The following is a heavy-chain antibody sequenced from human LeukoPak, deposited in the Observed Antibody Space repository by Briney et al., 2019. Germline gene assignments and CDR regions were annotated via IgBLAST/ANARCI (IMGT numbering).Heavy chain of an antibody. J-gene: IGHJ4*02. Sequence: TGGSLRLSCAASGFTFSSYAMSWVRQAPGKGLEWVSAISGSGGSTYYADSVKGRFTISRDNSKNTLYLQMNSLRAEDTAVYYCARLRKVGIVGAYYFDYWGQGTLVTVSS. CDR2: ISGSGGST. CDR1: GFTFSSYA. D-gene: IGHD1-26*01. CDR3: ARLRKVGIVGAYYFDY. V-gene: IGHV3-23*01.